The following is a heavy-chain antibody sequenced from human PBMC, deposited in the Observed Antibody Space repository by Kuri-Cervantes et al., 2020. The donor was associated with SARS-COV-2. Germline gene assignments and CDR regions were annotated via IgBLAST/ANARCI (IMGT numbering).Heavy chain of an antibody. CDR2: INSDGSST. CDR3: ARAPDYGDYYYYGMDV. V-gene: IGHV3-74*01. Sequence: GGSLRLSCTAFDFAFSTSTMNWVRQAPGKGLVWVSRINSDGSSTSYADSVKGRFTISRDNAKNTLYLQMNSLRAEDTAVYYCARAPDYGDYYYYGMDVWGQGTTVTVSS. J-gene: IGHJ6*02. CDR1: DFAFSTST. D-gene: IGHD4-17*01.